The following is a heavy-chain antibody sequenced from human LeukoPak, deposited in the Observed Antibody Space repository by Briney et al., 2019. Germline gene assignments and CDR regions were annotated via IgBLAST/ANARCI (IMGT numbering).Heavy chain of an antibody. CDR1: GFALSSYA. CDR2: TSSSDAGT. Sequence: GGSLRLSCAASGFALSSYAMSWVRQAPGKGLEWVSATSSSDAGTYHAESVRGRFTISRDNSKNTLYLQMNSLRADDAAVYYCAKYYFDSSGYYYLRKNWYFDLWGRGTLVTVSS. D-gene: IGHD3-22*01. J-gene: IGHJ2*01. CDR3: AKYYFDSSGYYYLRKNWYFDL. V-gene: IGHV3-23*01.